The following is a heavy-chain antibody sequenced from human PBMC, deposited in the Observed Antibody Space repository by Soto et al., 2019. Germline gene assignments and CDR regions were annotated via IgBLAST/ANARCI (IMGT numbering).Heavy chain of an antibody. CDR2: IYYSGST. J-gene: IGHJ5*02. CDR1: GGSISSYY. V-gene: IGHV4-59*01. D-gene: IGHD3-3*01. Sequence: SETLSLTCTVSGGSISSYYWSWIRQPPGKGLEWIGYIYYSGSTNYNPSLKSRVTISVDTSKNQFSLKLSSVTAADTAVYYCARDTPPYYDFWSGYYAGWFDPWRQGTLVTVSS. CDR3: ARDTPPYYDFWSGYYAGWFDP.